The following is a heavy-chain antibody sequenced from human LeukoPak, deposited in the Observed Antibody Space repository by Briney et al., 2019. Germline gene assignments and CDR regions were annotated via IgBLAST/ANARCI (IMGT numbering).Heavy chain of an antibody. Sequence: ASVKVSCKASGYTSANYGISWVRQAPGQGLEWMGWISVYNDNTNSAQKLQGRVTMTTDTSTSTAYMELRSLRSDDTAVYYCARYGRYSSSFDFWGQGTLVSVSS. J-gene: IGHJ4*02. D-gene: IGHD6-13*01. CDR3: ARYGRYSSSFDF. CDR1: GYTSANYG. CDR2: ISVYNDNT. V-gene: IGHV1-18*01.